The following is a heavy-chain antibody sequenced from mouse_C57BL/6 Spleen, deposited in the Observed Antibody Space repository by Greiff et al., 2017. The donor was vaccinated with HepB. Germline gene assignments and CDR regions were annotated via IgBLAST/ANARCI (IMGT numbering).Heavy chain of an antibody. V-gene: IGHV7-3*01. CDR2: IRNKANGYTT. J-gene: IGHJ3*01. CDR3: ARYNDY. Sequence: VQLKESGGGLVQPGGCLSLSCAASGFTFTDYYMSWVRQPPGKALEWLGFIRNKANGYTTEYSASVKGRFTISRDNSQSILYLQMNALRAEDSATYYCARYNDYWGQGTLVTVSA. CDR1: GFTFTDYY.